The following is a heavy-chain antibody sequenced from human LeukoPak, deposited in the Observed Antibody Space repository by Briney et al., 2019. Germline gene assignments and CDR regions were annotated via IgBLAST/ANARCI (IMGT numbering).Heavy chain of an antibody. V-gene: IGHV4-59*12. Sequence: SETLSLTCGVSGGFISSYYWSWIRQPPGKGLEWIGYIYYSGSTYYNPSLKSRVTISVDTSKNQFSLKLSSVTAADTAVYYCASKVAPEGMDVWGQGTTVTVSS. J-gene: IGHJ6*02. D-gene: IGHD5-12*01. CDR2: IYYSGST. CDR3: ASKVAPEGMDV. CDR1: GGFISSYY.